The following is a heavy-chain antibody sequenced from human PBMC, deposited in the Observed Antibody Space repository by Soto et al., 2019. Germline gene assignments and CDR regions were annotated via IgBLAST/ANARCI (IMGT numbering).Heavy chain of an antibody. D-gene: IGHD3-10*01. CDR3: ARVPHLWFGESYFDY. Sequence: ASVKVSCKASGGTFSSYAISWVRQAPGQGLEWMGRIIPILGIANYAQKFQGRVTITADKSTSTAYMELSSLRSEDTAVYYCARVPHLWFGESYFDYWGQGTLVTVSS. V-gene: IGHV1-69*04. CDR1: GGTFSSYA. CDR2: IIPILGIA. J-gene: IGHJ4*02.